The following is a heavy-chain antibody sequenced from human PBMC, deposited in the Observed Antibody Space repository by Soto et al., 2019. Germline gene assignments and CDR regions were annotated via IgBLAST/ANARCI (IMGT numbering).Heavy chain of an antibody. J-gene: IGHJ4*01. D-gene: IGHD4-17*01. CDR3: ASTAGDLDY. CDR1: GYTFTNYD. V-gene: IGHV1-8*01. CDR2: TNPKSGYT. Sequence: ASVKVSWKISGYTFTNYDINWVRQATGQGLEWMGWTNPKSGYTGSAQKFQGRVTMTRDSSTSTAYMELHSLTSEDTAVYFCASTAGDLDYWG.